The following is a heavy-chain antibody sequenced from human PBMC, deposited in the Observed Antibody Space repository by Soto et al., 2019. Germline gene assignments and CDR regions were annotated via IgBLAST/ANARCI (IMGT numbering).Heavy chain of an antibody. Sequence: QMQLVESGGGVVQPVRSLRLSCDASGFTLSGFAMHWVRQAPGQGLEWVAVISNDGTNQYYSESVKGRFTISRDNSKNTLYLQMNNLRAEDTAVYYCAKAYYYDSSGYYDNYYAMDVW. CDR2: ISNDGTNQ. CDR3: AKAYYYDSSGYYDNYYAMDV. V-gene: IGHV3-30*18. J-gene: IGHJ6*01. CDR1: GFTLSGFA. D-gene: IGHD3-22*01.